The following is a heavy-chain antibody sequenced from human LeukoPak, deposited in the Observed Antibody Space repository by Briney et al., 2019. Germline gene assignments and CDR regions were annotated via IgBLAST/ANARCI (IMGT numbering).Heavy chain of an antibody. CDR3: ARGADWLDP. CDR2: TYYSGST. V-gene: IGHV4-59*01. CDR1: GGSISSYY. J-gene: IGHJ5*02. Sequence: SETLSLTCSVSGGSISSYYWSWIRQPPGKGLGWIGYTYYSGSTNYNPSLKSRVTISVDTSKNQFSLKLTSVTAADTAVYYCARGADWLDPWGQGTLVTVSS.